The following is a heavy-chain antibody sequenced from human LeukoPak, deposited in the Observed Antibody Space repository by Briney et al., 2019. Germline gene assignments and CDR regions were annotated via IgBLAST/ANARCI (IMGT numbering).Heavy chain of an antibody. Sequence: SCKASGGTFSSYAMHWVRQAPGKGLEWVAVISYDGSNKYYADSVKGRFTISRDNSKNTLYLQMNSLRAEDTAVYYCARDRGYCTNGVCSYFDYWGQGTLVTVSS. V-gene: IGHV3-30-3*01. CDR2: ISYDGSNK. D-gene: IGHD2-8*01. J-gene: IGHJ4*02. CDR1: GGTFSSYA. CDR3: ARDRGYCTNGVCSYFDY.